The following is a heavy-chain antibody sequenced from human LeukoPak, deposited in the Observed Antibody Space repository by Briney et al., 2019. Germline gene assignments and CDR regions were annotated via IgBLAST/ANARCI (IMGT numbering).Heavy chain of an antibody. CDR3: GIRDTSDYYVF. J-gene: IGHJ4*02. CDR1: GFTFSSYG. CDR2: ISYDGSNK. Sequence: GGSLRLSCAASGFTFSSYGMHWVRQAPGKGLEWVAVISYDGSNKYYADSVKGRFTISRDSSKNALYLQMNGLRADDTAVYYCGIRDTSDYYVFWGQGTLVTVSS. V-gene: IGHV3-30*03. D-gene: IGHD3-22*01.